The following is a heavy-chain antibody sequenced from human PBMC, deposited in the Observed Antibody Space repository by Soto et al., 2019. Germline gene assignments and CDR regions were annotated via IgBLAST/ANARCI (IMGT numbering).Heavy chain of an antibody. J-gene: IGHJ4*02. CDR2: IYWDDDK. V-gene: IGHV2-5*02. Sequence: QITLKESGPTRVKPTQTLALTCTFSGFSLSTSGVGVGWIRQPPGKALEWLAVIYWDDDKRYSPSLMSRLTITKDTSKNQVALTMTNMAPEDTATYYGAHRAGLYGNWNGGYFDSWGQESLVTVSS. D-gene: IGHD1-1*01. CDR1: GFSLSTSGVG. CDR3: AHRAGLYGNWNGGYFDS.